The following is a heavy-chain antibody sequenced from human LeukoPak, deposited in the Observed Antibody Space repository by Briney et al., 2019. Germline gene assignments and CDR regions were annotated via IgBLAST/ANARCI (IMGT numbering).Heavy chain of an antibody. V-gene: IGHV3-30*03. CDR3: ARSWEVLQKFDY. D-gene: IGHD1-26*01. Sequence: GGSLRLSCAASGFTFSSYGMHWVRQAPGKGLEWVAVISYDGSNKYYADSVKGRFTISRDNSKNTLFLHMNSLSSEDTAVYYCARSWEVLQKFDYWGQGTLVTVSS. J-gene: IGHJ4*02. CDR1: GFTFSSYG. CDR2: ISYDGSNK.